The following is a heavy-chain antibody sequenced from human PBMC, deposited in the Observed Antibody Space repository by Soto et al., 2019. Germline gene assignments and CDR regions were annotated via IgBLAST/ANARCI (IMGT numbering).Heavy chain of an antibody. D-gene: IGHD3-10*01. Sequence: SETLSLTCTVSGGSISSSSYYWGWIRQPPGKGLEWIGSIYYSGSTYYNPSLKSRVTISVDTSKNQFSLRLSFVAAADTAVYYCARAPDYFDSGSHWFDSWGQGTLVTVSS. CDR2: IYYSGST. CDR3: ARAPDYFDSGSHWFDS. J-gene: IGHJ5*01. CDR1: GGSISSSSYY. V-gene: IGHV4-39*07.